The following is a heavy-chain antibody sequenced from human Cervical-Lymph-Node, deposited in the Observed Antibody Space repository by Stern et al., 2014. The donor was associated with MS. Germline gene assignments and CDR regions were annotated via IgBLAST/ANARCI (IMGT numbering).Heavy chain of an antibody. CDR3: ARRNGDLAFDY. J-gene: IGHJ4*02. CDR1: GFSFTGYW. V-gene: IGHV5-51*01. CDR2: SYPEDSDT. Sequence: EVHLVESGAEVKKPGESLQISCQGSGFSFTGYWIGWVRQMPGKGLEWMGNSYPEDSDTRHSPSYQGQVTISVDKSISTAYLQWSSLRASDTAMYFCARRNGDLAFDYWGQGTLVTVSS. D-gene: IGHD2-21*01.